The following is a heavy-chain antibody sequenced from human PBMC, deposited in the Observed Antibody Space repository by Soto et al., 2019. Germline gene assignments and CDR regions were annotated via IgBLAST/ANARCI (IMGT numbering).Heavy chain of an antibody. CDR3: ARDVETTKANYYYYGMDV. V-gene: IGHV3-33*01. D-gene: IGHD5-18*01. CDR2: IWHDGSTT. J-gene: IGHJ6*02. Sequence: QEQLVESGGGVVQPGRSLRLSCAASGLSFSSYAMHWVRQAPGKGLEWVALIWHDGSTTSYADSVKGRFTISRDNSKNTHYLQMNNLRAEDTAVYYCARDVETTKANYYYYGMDVWGRGTPVTVSS. CDR1: GLSFSSYA.